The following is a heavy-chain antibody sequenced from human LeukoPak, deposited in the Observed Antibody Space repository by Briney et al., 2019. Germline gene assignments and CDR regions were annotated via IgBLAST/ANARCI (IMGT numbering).Heavy chain of an antibody. CDR3: VRHGYSVYAWLYYYMDG. D-gene: IGHD5/OR15-5a*01. CDR1: GDSIKSSKYF. J-gene: IGHJ6*03. V-gene: IGHV4-39*02. Sequence: SETLSLTCAVSGDSIKSSKYFWGWIRQTPDKGLEWIGSVDYSGTAYYNASLKSRLTMSVDTSKNHLSLRLTSVTAADTALYYCVRHGYSVYAWLYYYMDGWGKGTTVTASS. CDR2: VDYSGTA.